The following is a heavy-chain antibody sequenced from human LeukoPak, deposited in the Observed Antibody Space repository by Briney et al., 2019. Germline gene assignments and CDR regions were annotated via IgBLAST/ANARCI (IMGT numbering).Heavy chain of an antibody. V-gene: IGHV1-18*01. CDR1: GYTFTSYG. D-gene: IGHD4-17*01. Sequence: ASVKVSCKASGYTFTSYGISWVRQAPGQGLEWMGWISAYNGNTNYAQKLQGRVTMTTDTSTSTAYMELRSLRSDDTAVYYCVSLNDYGDYGGILAFDYWGQGTLVTVSS. CDR3: VSLNDYGDYGGILAFDY. CDR2: ISAYNGNT. J-gene: IGHJ4*02.